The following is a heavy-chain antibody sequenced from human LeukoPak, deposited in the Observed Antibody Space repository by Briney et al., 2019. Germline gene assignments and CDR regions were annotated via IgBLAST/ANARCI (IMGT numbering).Heavy chain of an antibody. CDR2: INHSGST. D-gene: IGHD6-6*01. V-gene: IGHV4-34*01. CDR3: ARGDSSSSEY. Sequence: SETLSLTCAVYGGSFSGYYWSCIRQPPGKGLEWIGEINHSGSTNYNPSLKSRVTISVDTSKNQFSLKLSSVTAADTAVYYCARGDSSSSEYWGQGTLVTVSS. CDR1: GGSFSGYY. J-gene: IGHJ4*02.